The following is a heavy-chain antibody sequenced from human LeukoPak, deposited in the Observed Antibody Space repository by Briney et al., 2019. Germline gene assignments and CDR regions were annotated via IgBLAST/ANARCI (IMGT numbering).Heavy chain of an antibody. Sequence: SVKVSCKASGGTFSSYAISWVRQAPGQGLEWMGGIIPIFGTANYAQKFQGRVTITADESTSTAYMELSSLRSEDTAVYYCAKAYGVSAAPATAIRTFVYWGQGTLVTVSS. CDR3: AKAYGVSAAPATAIRTFVY. CDR1: GGTFSSYA. V-gene: IGHV1-69*13. J-gene: IGHJ4*02. D-gene: IGHD2-21*02. CDR2: IIPIFGTA.